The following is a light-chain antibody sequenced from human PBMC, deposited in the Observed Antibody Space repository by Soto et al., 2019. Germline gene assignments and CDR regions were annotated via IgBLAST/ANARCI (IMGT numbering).Light chain of an antibody. Sequence: LTQPASVSGSPGQSITISCTGTSNDVGAYNYVSWYQQHPGKAPKLVIYEVSHRPSGISDRFSGSKSGNTASLTISGLQVEDEADYYCSSYATGSPYVFGPGTKVTV. J-gene: IGLJ1*01. V-gene: IGLV2-14*01. CDR2: EVS. CDR3: SSYATGSPYV. CDR1: SNDVGAYNY.